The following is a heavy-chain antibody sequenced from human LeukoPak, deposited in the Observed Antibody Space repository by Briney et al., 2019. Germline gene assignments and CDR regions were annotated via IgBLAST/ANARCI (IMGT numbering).Heavy chain of an antibody. CDR1: GFTFSSYA. CDR3: ARVLGTLMWFGESIGGYFDS. D-gene: IGHD3-10*01. Sequence: GGSLRLSCAASGFTFSSYAMSWVRQAPGKGLEWVSSIYSDDSTHYADSVKARFIISRDNSKNTLYLQMNSLRAEDTAVYYCARVLGTLMWFGESIGGYFDSWGQGTLVTVSS. CDR2: IYSDDST. J-gene: IGHJ4*02. V-gene: IGHV3-66*01.